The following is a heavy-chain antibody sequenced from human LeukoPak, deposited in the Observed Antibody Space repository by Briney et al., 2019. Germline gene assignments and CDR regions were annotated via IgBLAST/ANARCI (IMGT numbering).Heavy chain of an antibody. V-gene: IGHV3-23*01. CDR3: AKDVDYDYVWGSYRYAGYFDY. CDR1: GFTFSSYA. J-gene: IGHJ4*02. D-gene: IGHD3-16*02. CDR2: ISGSGGST. Sequence: GGSLRLSCAASGFTFSSYAMSWVRQAPGEGLEWVSAISGSGGSTYYADSVKGRFTISRDNSKNTLYLQMNSLRAEDTAVYYCAKDVDYDYVWGSYRYAGYFDYWGQGTLVTVSS.